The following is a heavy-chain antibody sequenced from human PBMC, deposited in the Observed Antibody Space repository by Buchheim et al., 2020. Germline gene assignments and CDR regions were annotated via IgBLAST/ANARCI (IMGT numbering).Heavy chain of an antibody. V-gene: IGHV3-30*18. J-gene: IGHJ4*02. CDR3: AKVRRRKTSVHPLDY. D-gene: IGHD1-1*01. CDR2: ISYDGSNK. Sequence: QVQLVESGGGVVQPGRSLRLSCAASGFTFSSYGMHWVRQAPGKGLEWVAVISYDGSNKYYADSVKGRFTISRDNSKNTLYLQMNSLGAEDTAVYYCAKVRRRKTSVHPLDYWGQGTL. CDR1: GFTFSSYG.